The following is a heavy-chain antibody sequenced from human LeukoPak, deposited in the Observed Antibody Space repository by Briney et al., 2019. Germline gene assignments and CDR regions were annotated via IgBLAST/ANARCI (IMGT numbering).Heavy chain of an antibody. CDR2: IYYSGST. V-gene: IGHV4-39*01. CDR3: AVVGFGELFLLGHY. CDR1: GGSFSGYY. J-gene: IGHJ4*02. Sequence: SETLSLTCAVYGGSFSGYYWGWIRQPPGKGLEWIGSIYYSGSTYYNPSLKSRVTISVDTSKNQFSLKLSSVTAADTAVYYCAVVGFGELFLLGHYWGQGTLVTVSS. D-gene: IGHD3-10*01.